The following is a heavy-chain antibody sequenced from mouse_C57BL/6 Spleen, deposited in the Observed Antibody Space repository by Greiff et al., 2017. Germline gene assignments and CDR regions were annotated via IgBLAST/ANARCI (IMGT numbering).Heavy chain of an antibody. CDR1: GYTFTSYW. Sequence: QVQLQQPGAELVKPGASVKLSCKASGYTFTSYWMHWVKQRPGQGLEWIGMIHPNSGSTNYNEKFKSKATLTVDKSSSTAYMQLSSLTSEDSAVYYCARTDYVYAMDYWGQGTSVTVSS. J-gene: IGHJ4*01. CDR2: IHPNSGST. V-gene: IGHV1-64*01. CDR3: ARTDYVYAMDY. D-gene: IGHD1-1*01.